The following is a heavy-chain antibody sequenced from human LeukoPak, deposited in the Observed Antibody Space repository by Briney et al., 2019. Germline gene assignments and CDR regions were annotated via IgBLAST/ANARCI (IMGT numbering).Heavy chain of an antibody. CDR1: GGSISSYY. Sequence: SETLSLTCTVSGGSISSYYWSWIRQPAGKGLEWIGRIYTSGSTNYNPSLKSRVTMSVDTSKNQFSLKLSSVTAADTAVYYCARDYDSSSWQRPNWFDPWGQGTLATVSS. V-gene: IGHV4-4*07. D-gene: IGHD6-13*01. CDR2: IYTSGST. J-gene: IGHJ5*02. CDR3: ARDYDSSSWQRPNWFDP.